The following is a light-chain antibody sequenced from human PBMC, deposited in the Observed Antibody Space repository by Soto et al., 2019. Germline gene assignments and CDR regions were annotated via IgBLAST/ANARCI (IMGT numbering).Light chain of an antibody. CDR2: YSS. V-gene: IGKV1-5*01. J-gene: IGKJ1*01. Sequence: DIQMTQSPSTLSASVGDRVTITCRASQSISSWLAWYQQKPGKAPKLLIHYSSTRASDIPARFSGSGSGTNFTLAISSLQSEDFAVYYCQQYAYWPETFGQGTKVDIK. CDR3: QQYAYWPET. CDR1: QSISSW.